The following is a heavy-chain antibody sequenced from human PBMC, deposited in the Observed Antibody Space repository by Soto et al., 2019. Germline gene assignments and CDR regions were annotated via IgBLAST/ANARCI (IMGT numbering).Heavy chain of an antibody. J-gene: IGHJ4*02. Sequence: TVSGGSINSYWWSWIRQPAGKGLEWIGRVYSSGTTDYNPSLNSRATMSVETSKNQFSLKLSSVTAADTAVYYCARDIASYAYGEGYWGQGIQVTVS. CDR1: GGSINSYW. D-gene: IGHD2-21*01. CDR3: ARDIASYAYGEGY. CDR2: VYSSGTT. V-gene: IGHV4-4*07.